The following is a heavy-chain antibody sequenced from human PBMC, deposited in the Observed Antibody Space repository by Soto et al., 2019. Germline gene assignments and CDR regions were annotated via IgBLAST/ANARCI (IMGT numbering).Heavy chain of an antibody. J-gene: IGHJ6*02. CDR2: INPSGTYT. CDR3: ARDIPPDRMDV. CDR1: GNTFTNYY. Sequence: ASVKVSCKALGNTFTNYYIHWVRQAPGQGLEWMGIINPSGTYTSYAQKFEGRITMTRDTSTSTVYMELSSLRYEDTAMYYCARDIPPDRMDVWGQGTTVTVSS. V-gene: IGHV1-46*01.